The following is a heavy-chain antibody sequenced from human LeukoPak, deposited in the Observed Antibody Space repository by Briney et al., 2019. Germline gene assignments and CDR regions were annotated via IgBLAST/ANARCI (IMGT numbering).Heavy chain of an antibody. CDR2: ISYDGSNK. CDR3: ARAPCGGDCLNWFDP. J-gene: IGHJ5*02. CDR1: GFTFGSYA. Sequence: GGSLRLSCAASGFTFGSYAMHWVRQAPGKGLEWVAVISYDGSNKYYADSVKGRFTISRDNSKNTLYLQMNSLRAEDTAVYYCARAPCGGDCLNWFDPWGQGTLVTVSS. D-gene: IGHD2-21*02. V-gene: IGHV3-30*04.